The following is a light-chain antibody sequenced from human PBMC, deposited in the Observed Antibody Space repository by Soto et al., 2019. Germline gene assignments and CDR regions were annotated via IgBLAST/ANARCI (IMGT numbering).Light chain of an antibody. CDR1: QSVSNN. CDR3: QQYGRSPP. CDR2: GAS. J-gene: IGKJ5*01. V-gene: IGKV3-20*01. Sequence: EIVIAHSPVTLSFSPVETATLSCRASQSVSNNVAWYQQKPGRAPRLLIYGASKRATGIPDRFSGSESGTDFTLTINSLETEDSAVYYCQQYGRSPPFGQGTRLEIK.